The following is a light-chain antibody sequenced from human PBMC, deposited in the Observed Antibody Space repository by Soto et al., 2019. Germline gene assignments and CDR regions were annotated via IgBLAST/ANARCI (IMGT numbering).Light chain of an antibody. Sequence: DIQMTQSPSSLSASVGDSVTINCRASQSISSYLNWYQQKPGKAPKLLIYAASNLQSGVRSRFSGSGSGADFTLTISSLQPEDGATYYCQQSYSTPLTFGGGTKVESK. J-gene: IGKJ4*01. CDR1: QSISSY. CDR2: AAS. CDR3: QQSYSTPLT. V-gene: IGKV1-39*01.